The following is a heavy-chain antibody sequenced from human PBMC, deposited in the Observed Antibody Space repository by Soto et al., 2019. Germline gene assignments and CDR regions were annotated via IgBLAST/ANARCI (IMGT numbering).Heavy chain of an antibody. CDR1: GFIFSNYA. Sequence: GGSLRLSCAASGFIFSNYAMSWVRQAPGKGLEWVSGLIGSGVSTYYADSVKGRFTISRDNSKNTLFLQMNSLRVEDTAVYYCAKGFSSNWYYFDYWGQGALVTVSS. CDR2: LIGSGVST. D-gene: IGHD6-13*01. CDR3: AKGFSSNWYYFDY. V-gene: IGHV3-23*01. J-gene: IGHJ4*02.